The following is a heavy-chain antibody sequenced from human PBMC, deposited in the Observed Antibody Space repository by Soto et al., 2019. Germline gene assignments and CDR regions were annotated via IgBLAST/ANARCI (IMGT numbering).Heavy chain of an antibody. CDR2: ISSGGSTV. V-gene: IGHV3-48*03. D-gene: IGHD6-13*01. J-gene: IGHJ4*02. CDR1: GFPFSNYE. Sequence: GGSLRLSCAASGFPFSNYEMNWVRQAPGKGLEWVAYISSGGSTVHYADSVRGRFTVSRDNARNSLYLQMNTLRVEDTALYYCARDRAAGGYWGQGTLVTVSS. CDR3: ARDRAAGGY.